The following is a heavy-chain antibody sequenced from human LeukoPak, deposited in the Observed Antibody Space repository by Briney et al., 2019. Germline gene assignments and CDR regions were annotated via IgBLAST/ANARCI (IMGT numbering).Heavy chain of an antibody. J-gene: IGHJ5*02. CDR1: GFTFSSYA. Sequence: GGSLRLSCAASGFTFSSYAMSWVRQAPGKGLEWVSAISGSGGSTYYADSVKGRFTISRDNSRNTLYLQMNSLRGEDTAVYYCAKSSGWYSVDWFDPWGQGTLVTVSS. CDR3: AKSSGWYSVDWFDP. CDR2: ISGSGGST. V-gene: IGHV3-23*01. D-gene: IGHD6-19*01.